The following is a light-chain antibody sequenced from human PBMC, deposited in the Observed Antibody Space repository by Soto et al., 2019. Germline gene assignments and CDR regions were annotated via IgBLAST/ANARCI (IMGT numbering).Light chain of an antibody. J-gene: IGLJ2*01. CDR1: SIDIGSYNR. V-gene: IGLV2-14*03. CDR3: SSYTPSGIL. CDR2: DVN. Sequence: QSVLTQPASVSGSPGQSIAISCSGTSIDIGSYNRVSWYQQHPGRVPKLMIYDVNNRPSGVSDRFSGSKSGNTASLTISGLQAEDEADYYCSSYTPSGILFGGGTKLTVL.